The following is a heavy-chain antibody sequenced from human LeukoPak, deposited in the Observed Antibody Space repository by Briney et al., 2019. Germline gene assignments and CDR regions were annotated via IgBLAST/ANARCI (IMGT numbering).Heavy chain of an antibody. J-gene: IGHJ4*02. V-gene: IGHV3-48*04. D-gene: IGHD3-22*01. CDR1: GFTFSSYR. CDR3: AKPYDSSGYSSDY. CDR2: ISSSSSTI. Sequence: GGSLRLSCAASGFTFSSYRMIWVRQTPGKGLEWVSCISSSSSTINYADSMRGRFTISRDNAKNSLYLQMNSLRAEDTAVYYCAKPYDSSGYSSDYWGQGTLVTVSS.